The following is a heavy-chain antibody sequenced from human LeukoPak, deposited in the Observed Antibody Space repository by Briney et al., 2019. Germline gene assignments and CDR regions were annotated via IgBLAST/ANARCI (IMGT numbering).Heavy chain of an antibody. J-gene: IGHJ4*02. D-gene: IGHD3-10*01. V-gene: IGHV4-39*01. CDR2: IYYSGYT. CDR3: AKHYMGSSYNRGLDY. CDR1: GGSISSSSYY. Sequence: SETLSLTCSVSGGSISSSSYYWGWIRQPPGKGLEWIGSIYYSGYTYYNPSLESRVTISVDTSKNQFSLKLSSVTAADTAIYYCAKHYMGSSYNRGLDYWGQGTLVTVSS.